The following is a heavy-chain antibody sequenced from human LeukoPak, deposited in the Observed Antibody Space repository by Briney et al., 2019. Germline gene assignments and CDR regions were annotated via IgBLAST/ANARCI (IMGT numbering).Heavy chain of an antibody. V-gene: IGHV3-66*02. CDR2: IYSGGST. D-gene: IGHD3-22*01. CDR1: GFTVSSNY. CDR3: ARMGYYYPIPTFFDY. Sequence: PGGSLRLSCAASGFTVSSNYMSWVRQAPGKGLEWVSVIYSGGSTYYADSVKGRFTISRDNSKNTLYLQMNSLRAEDTAVYYCARMGYYYPIPTFFDYWGQGTLVTVSS. J-gene: IGHJ4*02.